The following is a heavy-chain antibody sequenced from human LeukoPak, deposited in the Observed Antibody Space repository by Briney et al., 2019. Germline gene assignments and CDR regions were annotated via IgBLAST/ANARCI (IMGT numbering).Heavy chain of an antibody. CDR3: ARDRYGDGFAHFDY. D-gene: IGHD5-24*01. V-gene: IGHV1-2*02. CDR1: GYTFTSYG. Sequence: ASVKVSCKASGYTFTSYGISWVRQAPGQGLEWMGWITPSSGTNYPQKFQGRVAITRDTSITTAYMDLSRLTSDDTAVYYCARDRYGDGFAHFDYWGQGALVTVSS. CDR2: ITPSSGT. J-gene: IGHJ4*02.